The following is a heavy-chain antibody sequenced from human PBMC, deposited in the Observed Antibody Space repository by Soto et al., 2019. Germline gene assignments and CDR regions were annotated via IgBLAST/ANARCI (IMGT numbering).Heavy chain of an antibody. D-gene: IGHD1-26*01. Sequence: ASVKVSCKASGYTFTSHGISWVRQAPGQGLEWMGWISAYNGNTNYAQKLQGRVTMTTDTSTGTVYMELRSLRSDDTAVYYCARVEELQGVRNYFDPWGQGTLVTVSS. V-gene: IGHV1-18*01. CDR3: ARVEELQGVRNYFDP. J-gene: IGHJ5*02. CDR1: GYTFTSHG. CDR2: ISAYNGNT.